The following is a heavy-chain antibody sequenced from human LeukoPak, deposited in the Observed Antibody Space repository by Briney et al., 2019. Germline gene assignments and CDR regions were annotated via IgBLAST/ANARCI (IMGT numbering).Heavy chain of an antibody. J-gene: IGHJ4*02. D-gene: IGHD6-19*01. V-gene: IGHV3-23*01. CDR3: AKGVSGWTAGVYFDY. CDR1: GFTFSSYA. CDR2: ISGSGGST. Sequence: PSGGSLRLSCAASGFTFSSYAMSWVRQAPGKGLEWVSAISGSGGSTYYADSVKGRFTISRDNSKNTLYLQMNSLRAEDTAVYYCAKGVSGWTAGVYFDYWGQGTLVTVSS.